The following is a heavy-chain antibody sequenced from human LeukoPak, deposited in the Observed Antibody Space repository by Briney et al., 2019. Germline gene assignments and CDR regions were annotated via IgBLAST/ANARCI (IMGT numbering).Heavy chain of an antibody. CDR1: GYSFTSYW. Sequence: GESLKISCKGSGYSFTSYWIGWVRQMPGKGLEWMGIIYPGESDTRYSPSFQGQVTISADKSISTAYLQWSSLKASDTAMYYCALSNDYGDYGGGDAFDIWGQGTMVTVSS. CDR3: ALSNDYGDYGGGDAFDI. V-gene: IGHV5-51*01. CDR2: IYPGESDT. D-gene: IGHD4-17*01. J-gene: IGHJ3*02.